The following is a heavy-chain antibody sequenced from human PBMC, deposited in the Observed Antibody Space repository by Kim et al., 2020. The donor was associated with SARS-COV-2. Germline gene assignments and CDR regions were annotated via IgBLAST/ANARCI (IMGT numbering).Heavy chain of an antibody. CDR2: ISGSGGST. CDR3: AKVFTMVRGVSDWYFDL. V-gene: IGHV3-23*01. Sequence: GGSLRLSCAASGFTFSSYAMSWVRQAPGKGLEWVSAISGSGGSTYYADSVKGRFTISRDNSKNTLYLQMNSLRAEDTAVYYCAKVFTMVRGVSDWYFDLWGRGTLVTVSS. CDR1: GFTFSSYA. D-gene: IGHD3-10*01. J-gene: IGHJ2*01.